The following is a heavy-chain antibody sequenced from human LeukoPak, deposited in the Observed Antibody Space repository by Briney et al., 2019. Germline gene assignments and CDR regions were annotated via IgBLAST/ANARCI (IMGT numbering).Heavy chain of an antibody. CDR2: ISAYNGNT. J-gene: IGHJ5*02. CDR3: ARMTYYYGSGSYPNVDWFDP. CDR1: GYTFTSYG. D-gene: IGHD3-10*01. Sequence: AAVKVSCKASGYTFTSYGISWVRQAPGQGLEWMGWISAYNGNTNYSQKLQGRGTMTTGTSTSTAYIELRSLRFDDTAVYYCARMTYYYGSGSYPNVDWFDPWGQGTLVTVSS. V-gene: IGHV1-18*01.